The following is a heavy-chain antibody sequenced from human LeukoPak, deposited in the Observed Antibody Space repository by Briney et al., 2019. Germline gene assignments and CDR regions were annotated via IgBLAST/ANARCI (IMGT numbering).Heavy chain of an antibody. CDR2: IYSDGST. CDR3: AKRISGIQLWLPFDY. V-gene: IGHV3-53*01. J-gene: IGHJ4*02. Sequence: GGSLRLSCAASGFTVSSNYMTWVRQAPGKGLKWVSVIYSDGSTYYADSVKGRFTVSRDNSKDTLYLQMNSLRDEDTAVYYCAKRISGIQLWLPFDYWGQGALVTVSS. CDR1: GFTVSSNY. D-gene: IGHD5-18*01.